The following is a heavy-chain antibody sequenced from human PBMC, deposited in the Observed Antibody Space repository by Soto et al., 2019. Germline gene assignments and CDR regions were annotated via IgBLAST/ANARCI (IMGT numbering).Heavy chain of an antibody. V-gene: IGHV1-18*01. CDR1: GYDFTTYG. D-gene: IGHD1-1*01. CDR3: ARGRYGDY. J-gene: IGHJ4*02. CDR2: ISAHNGNT. Sequence: QGHLVQSGAEVKKPGASVKVSCKGSGYDFTTYGITWVRQAPGQGLEWMAWISAHNGNTEYAQKLQGRVTVPRDTSTSTAYMELRSLRSDYTAMYYCARGRYGDYWGQGALVTVSA.